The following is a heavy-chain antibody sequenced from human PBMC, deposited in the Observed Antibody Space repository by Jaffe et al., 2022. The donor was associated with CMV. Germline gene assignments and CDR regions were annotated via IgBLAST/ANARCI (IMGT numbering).Heavy chain of an antibody. CDR3: ARLLDYGDLPFDY. V-gene: IGHV1-69*09. J-gene: IGHJ4*02. CDR2: IIPILGIA. D-gene: IGHD4-17*01. CDR1: GGTFSSYA. Sequence: QVQLVQSGAEVKKPGSSVKVSCKASGGTFSSYAISWVRQAPGQGLEWMGRIIPILGIANYAQKFQGRVTITADKSTSTAYMELSSLRSEDTAVYYCARLLDYGDLPFDYWGQGTLVTVSS.